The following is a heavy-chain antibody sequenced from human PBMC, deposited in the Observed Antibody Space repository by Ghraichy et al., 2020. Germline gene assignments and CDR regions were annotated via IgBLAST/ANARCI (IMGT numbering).Heavy chain of an antibody. Sequence: GESLNISCAASGFAFSTYWMSWVRQAPGKGLEWVANIKQDGSEKYYVDSVKGRFTISRDNAKNSLYLQLNSLRAEDTALYYCARAPPTTGVAAAWDYWGQGTLVTVSS. V-gene: IGHV3-7*01. J-gene: IGHJ4*02. CDR2: IKQDGSEK. CDR3: ARAPPTTGVAAAWDY. D-gene: IGHD4-11*01. CDR1: GFAFSTYW.